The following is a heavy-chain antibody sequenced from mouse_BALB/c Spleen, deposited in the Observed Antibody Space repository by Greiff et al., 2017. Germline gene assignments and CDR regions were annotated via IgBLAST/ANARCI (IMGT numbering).Heavy chain of an antibody. CDR2: ISSGSSTI. V-gene: IGHV5-17*02. D-gene: IGHD3-3*01. J-gene: IGHJ4*01. CDR3: ARGTGYYAMDY. CDR1: GFTFSSFG. Sequence: DVKLVESGGGLVQPGGSRKLSCAASGFTFSSFGMHWVRQAPEKGLEWVAYISSGSSTIYYADTVKGRFTISRDNPKNTLFLQMTSLRSEDTAMYYCARGTGYYAMDYWGQGTSVTVSS.